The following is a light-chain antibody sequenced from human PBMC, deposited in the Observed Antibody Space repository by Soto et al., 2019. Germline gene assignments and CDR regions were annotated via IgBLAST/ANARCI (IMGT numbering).Light chain of an antibody. J-gene: IGKJ4*01. V-gene: IGKV3-20*01. CDR3: PQCADSRST. Sequence: EIGLTQSPATLSLSPGDRATLTCLASQSVNRYLVWYQQKPGQAPRLLIYGASSRATGIPDRFSGTGSEPDFTLSISRLEPEDVVPYYCPQCADSRSTFGEGTRLDIK. CDR2: GAS. CDR1: QSVNRY.